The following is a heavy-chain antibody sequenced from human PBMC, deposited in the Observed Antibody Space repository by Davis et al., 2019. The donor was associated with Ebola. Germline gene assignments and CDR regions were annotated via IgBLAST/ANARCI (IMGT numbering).Heavy chain of an antibody. V-gene: IGHV7-4-1*02. CDR2: INTDTRNP. D-gene: IGHD2-15*01. CDR1: GYTFTVYY. CDR3: ARGLGYCSSGSCAFDI. Sequence: AASVKVSCKASGYTFTVYYMHWVRQAPGQGLEWMGWINTDTRNPTYAQGFTGQFVFSLDTSVSTAYLQISSLEAEDTAVYYCARGLGYCSSGSCAFDIWGQGTMVTVSS. J-gene: IGHJ3*02.